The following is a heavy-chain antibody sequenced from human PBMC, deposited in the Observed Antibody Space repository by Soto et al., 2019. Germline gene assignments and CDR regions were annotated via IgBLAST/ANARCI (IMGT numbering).Heavy chain of an antibody. CDR1: GFTFSSYG. J-gene: IGHJ6*02. CDR2: ISYDGSNK. D-gene: IGHD3-22*01. CDR3: AKDGADYGDSYYYDSSGYNYYGMDV. V-gene: IGHV3-30*18. Sequence: QVQLVESGGGVVQPGRSLRLSCAASGFTFSSYGMHWVRQAPGKGLEWVAVISYDGSNKYYADSVKGRFTISRDNSKNTLYLQMNSLRAEDTAVYYCAKDGADYGDSYYYDSSGYNYYGMDVWGQGTTVTVSS.